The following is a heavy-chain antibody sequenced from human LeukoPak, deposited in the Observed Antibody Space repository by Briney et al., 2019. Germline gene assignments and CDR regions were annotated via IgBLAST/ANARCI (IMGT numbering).Heavy chain of an antibody. V-gene: IGHV4-39*01. CDR3: AGDYVWGSYRYFDY. D-gene: IGHD3-16*02. CDR2: IYYSGST. J-gene: IGHJ4*02. CDR1: GGSISSSSYY. Sequence: KPSETLSLTCTVSGGSISSSSYYWGWIRQPPGKGLEWIGSIYYSGSTYYNPSLKSRVTISVDTSKNQFSLKLSSVTAADTAVYYCAGDYVWGSYRYFDYWGQGTLVTVSS.